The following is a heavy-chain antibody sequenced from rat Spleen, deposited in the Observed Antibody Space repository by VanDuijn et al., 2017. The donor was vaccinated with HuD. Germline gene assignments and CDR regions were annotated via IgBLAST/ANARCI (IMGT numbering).Heavy chain of an antibody. D-gene: IGHD1-12*01. J-gene: IGHJ2*01. CDR1: GFTFSDYY. V-gene: IGHV5-22*01. CDR2: ISYEGSST. CDR3: ARHAEWSLYYYVMDA. Sequence: EVQLVESGGGLVQPGRSLKLSCAASGFTFSDYYMAWVRQAPKKGLEWVASISYEGSSTYYGDSVKGRFTISRDNAKSTLYLQMNSLRSEDTATYYCARHAEWSLYYYVMDAWGQGVMVTVSS.